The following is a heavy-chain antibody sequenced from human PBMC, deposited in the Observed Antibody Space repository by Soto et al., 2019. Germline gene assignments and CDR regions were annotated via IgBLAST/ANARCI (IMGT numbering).Heavy chain of an antibody. CDR1: GGTFSSYA. V-gene: IGHV1-69*01. J-gene: IGHJ3*02. Sequence: QVQLVQSGAEVKKPGSSVKVSCKASGGTFSSYAISWVRQAPGQGLEWMGGIIPIFGTANYAQKFQGRVTITADESTSTAYMELSSQRSEDTAVYYCARDYCSGGSCYPSVRALDAFDIWGQGTMVTVSS. CDR3: ARDYCSGGSCYPSVRALDAFDI. CDR2: IIPIFGTA. D-gene: IGHD2-15*01.